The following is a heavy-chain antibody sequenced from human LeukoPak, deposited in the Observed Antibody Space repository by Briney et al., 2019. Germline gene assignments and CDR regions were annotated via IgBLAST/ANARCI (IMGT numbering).Heavy chain of an antibody. CDR3: ARETSGSGRNAFDI. D-gene: IGHD3-10*01. J-gene: IGHJ3*02. CDR2: ISSSRSTI. Sequence: GGSLRLSCAASGFTFSSYEMNWVRQAPGKGLEWVSDISSSRSTIYYADSVKGRFTISRDNAKNSLYLQMNSLRAEDTAVYYCARETSGSGRNAFDIWGQGTMVTVSS. CDR1: GFTFSSYE. V-gene: IGHV3-48*03.